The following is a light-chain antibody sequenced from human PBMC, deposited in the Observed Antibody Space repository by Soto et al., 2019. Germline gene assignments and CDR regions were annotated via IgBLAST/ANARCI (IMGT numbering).Light chain of an antibody. CDR2: DAS. CDR3: QHYFIYSH. Sequence: DIKMYNSPSTLSATVGDRVTITCRASQSISRWLAWYQQKPGKAPKLLIYDASSLQGGVPSRFSGTGSGTEFTLTISSLQPDDFATYYCQHYFIYSHFGQGGLLEVK. V-gene: IGKV1-5*01. CDR1: QSISRW. J-gene: IGKJ5*01.